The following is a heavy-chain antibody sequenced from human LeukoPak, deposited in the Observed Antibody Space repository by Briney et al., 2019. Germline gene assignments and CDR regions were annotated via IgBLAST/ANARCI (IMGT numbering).Heavy chain of an antibody. J-gene: IGHJ4*02. V-gene: IGHV4-59*08. CDR3: ARVYYDILTGYAHFDY. Sequence: SETLSLTCTVSGGSISSYYWSWIRQPPGKGLEWIGYIYYSGSTNYNPSLKSRVTISVDTSKNQFSLKLSSVTAADTAVYYCARVYYDILTGYAHFDYWGQGTLVTVSS. CDR2: IYYSGST. CDR1: GGSISSYY. D-gene: IGHD3-9*01.